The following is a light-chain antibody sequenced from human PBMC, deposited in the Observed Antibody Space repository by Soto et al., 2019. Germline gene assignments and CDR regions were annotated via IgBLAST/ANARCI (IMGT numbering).Light chain of an antibody. CDR3: QQRSNWPLT. CDR2: GAS. J-gene: IGKJ4*01. V-gene: IGKV3D-20*02. Sequence: EIVLTQSPGTLSLSPGERATLSCRASQSVSSSYLAWYQQKPGQAPRLLIYGASSRATGILDRFSGSGSGTDFTLTISRLEPEDFAVYYCQQRSNWPLTFGGGTKVEIK. CDR1: QSVSSSY.